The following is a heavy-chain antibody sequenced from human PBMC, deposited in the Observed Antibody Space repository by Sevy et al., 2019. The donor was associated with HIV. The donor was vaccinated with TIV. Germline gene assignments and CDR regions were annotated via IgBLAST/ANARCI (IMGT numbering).Heavy chain of an antibody. D-gene: IGHD2-2*01. CDR1: GYIFSSYG. CDR3: AKDRDVLLVPSTMRDEYPGYGMDV. J-gene: IGHJ6*02. CDR2: LSYDERNK. V-gene: IGHV3-30*18. Sequence: GESLKISCAASGYIFSSYGIHWVRQAPGKGLEWVAFLSYDERNKYYADSVKGRFTISGDSSKNTFYLQMNNQRADDTAVYYCAKDRDVLLVPSTMRDEYPGYGMDVWGQGTTVTVSS.